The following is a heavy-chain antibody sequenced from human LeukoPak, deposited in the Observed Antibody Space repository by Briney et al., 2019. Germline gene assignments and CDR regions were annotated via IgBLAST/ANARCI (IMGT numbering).Heavy chain of an antibody. CDR1: GFTFSSYA. CDR3: ARDLSSPYGMDV. Sequence: GGSLRLSCAASGFTFSSYAMSWVRQAPGKGLEWVSAISGSGGSTYYADSVKGRFTISRDNSKNTLYLQMNSLRAEDTAVYYCARDLSSPYGMDVWGQGTTVTVSS. J-gene: IGHJ6*02. CDR2: ISGSGGST. D-gene: IGHD2/OR15-2a*01. V-gene: IGHV3-23*01.